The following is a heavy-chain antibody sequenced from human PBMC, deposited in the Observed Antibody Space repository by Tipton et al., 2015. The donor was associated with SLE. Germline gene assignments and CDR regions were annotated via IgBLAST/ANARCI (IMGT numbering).Heavy chain of an antibody. D-gene: IGHD3-10*01. Sequence: TLSLTCTVSGGSISSGDYYWSWIRQPPGKGLEWIGYIYYSGSTYYNPSLKSRVTISVDPSKNQLSLKLSSVTAADTAVYYCARVGDGNYGSGSFVDYWGQGTLVTVPA. J-gene: IGHJ4*02. CDR3: ARVGDGNYGSGSFVDY. V-gene: IGHV4-30-4*01. CDR1: GGSISSGDYY. CDR2: IYYSGST.